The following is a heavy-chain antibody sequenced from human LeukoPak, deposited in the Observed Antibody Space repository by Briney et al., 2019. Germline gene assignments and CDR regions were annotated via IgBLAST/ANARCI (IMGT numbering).Heavy chain of an antibody. CDR3: ARLRGHSYGYGDY. D-gene: IGHD5-18*01. V-gene: IGHV3-48*04. Sequence: GSLRLSCAASGFTFSSYSMNWVRQAPGKGLEWVSYISSSGNTIDYADSVKGRFTISRDNAKNSLYLQMVSLRAEDTAVYYCARLRGHSYGYGDYWGQGTLVTVSS. CDR2: ISSSGNTI. CDR1: GFTFSSYS. J-gene: IGHJ4*02.